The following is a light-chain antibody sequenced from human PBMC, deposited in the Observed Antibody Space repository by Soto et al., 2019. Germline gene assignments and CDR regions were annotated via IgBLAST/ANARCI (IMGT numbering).Light chain of an antibody. J-gene: IGKJ1*01. CDR1: QTVNTNY. CDR3: QKYVSSPRT. V-gene: IGKV3-20*01. Sequence: EIVLTQSPGTLSLSPGEEATLSCRASQTVNTNYLAWYQQKAGQAPRLLISGTSSRATGIPDRCSGSGSGTDFTLTISRLEPEDFAVYYCQKYVSSPRTFGQGTKVEIK. CDR2: GTS.